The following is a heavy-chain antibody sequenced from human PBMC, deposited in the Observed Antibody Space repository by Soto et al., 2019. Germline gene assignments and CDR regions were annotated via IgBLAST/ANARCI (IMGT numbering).Heavy chain of an antibody. J-gene: IGHJ6*02. V-gene: IGHV3-30-3*01. Sequence: QVRLVESGGGVVQPGRSLRLSCAASGFTFSSYAMHWVRQAPGKGLEWVAVISYDGSNKYYADSVKGRFTISRDNSKNTLYLQMNSLRAEDTAVYYCARDLSGMDVWGQGTTVTVSS. CDR2: ISYDGSNK. CDR3: ARDLSGMDV. CDR1: GFTFSSYA.